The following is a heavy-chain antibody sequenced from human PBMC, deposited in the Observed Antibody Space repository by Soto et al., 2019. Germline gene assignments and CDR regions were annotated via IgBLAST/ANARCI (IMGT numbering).Heavy chain of an antibody. V-gene: IGHV4-34*01. CDR2: INHSGST. J-gene: IGHJ6*02. CDR3: ARAMVRGVIRDYYGMDV. Sequence: QVQLQQWGAGLLKPSETLSLTCAVYGGSFSGYYWSWIRQPPGKGLEWIGEINHSGSTNYNPSLKSQVTIPVDTSKSQFSLKRSSVTAANTAVYHCARAMVRGVIRDYYGMDVWGQGTTVTVSS. CDR1: GGSFSGYY. D-gene: IGHD3-10*01.